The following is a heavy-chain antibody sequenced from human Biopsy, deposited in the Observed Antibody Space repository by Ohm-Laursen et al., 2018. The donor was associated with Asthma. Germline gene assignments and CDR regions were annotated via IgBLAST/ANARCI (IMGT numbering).Heavy chain of an antibody. J-gene: IGHJ4*02. Sequence: SVKVSCKTLGGTFNTYVIGWARQAPGQGLEWMGGINSVFGTTTYPQKFQDRVTITADDSTSTVYMELSSLRSEDTAVYYCARKAGSCISRTCYSLDFWGQGTLVTVSP. D-gene: IGHD2-2*01. V-gene: IGHV1-69*13. CDR3: ARKAGSCISRTCYSLDF. CDR1: GGTFNTYV. CDR2: INSVFGTT.